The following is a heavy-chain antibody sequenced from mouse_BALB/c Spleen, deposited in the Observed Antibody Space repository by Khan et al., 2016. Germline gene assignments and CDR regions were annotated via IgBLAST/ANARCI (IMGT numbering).Heavy chain of an antibody. J-gene: IGHJ1*01. CDR3: AKHDYGSRGYFDV. CDR1: GFDFSRYW. D-gene: IGHD1-1*01. CDR2: INPDSSTI. V-gene: IGHV4-1*02. Sequence: EVKLLESGGGLVQPGGSLKLSCAASGFDFSRYWMSWVRQAPGKGLEWIGEINPDSSTINYTPSLKDKFIISRDNAKNTPYLQMSKVRSEDTALYDGAKHDYGSRGYFDVWGAGTTVTVSS.